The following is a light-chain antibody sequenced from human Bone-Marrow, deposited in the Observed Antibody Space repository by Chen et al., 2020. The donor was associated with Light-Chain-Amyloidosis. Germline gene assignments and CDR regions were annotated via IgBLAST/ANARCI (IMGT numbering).Light chain of an antibody. CDR2: DDS. V-gene: IGLV3-21*02. Sequence: SYVLTQPSSVSVAPGQTATLACGGNNIGSTSVHWYQQTPGQAPLLVVYDDSDRPSGIPERLSGSHSGNTATLTISRVEAGDEADYYCQVWDRSSDHPVFGGGTKLTVL. J-gene: IGLJ3*02. CDR1: NIGSTS. CDR3: QVWDRSSDHPV.